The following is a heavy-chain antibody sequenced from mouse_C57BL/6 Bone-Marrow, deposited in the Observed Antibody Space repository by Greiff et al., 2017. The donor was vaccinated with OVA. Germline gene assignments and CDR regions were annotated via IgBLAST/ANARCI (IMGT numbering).Heavy chain of an antibody. V-gene: IGHV2-6-1*01. CDR2: IWSDGST. CDR1: GFSLTSYG. CDR3: ARHYDYVFDY. J-gene: IGHJ2*01. Sequence: VKLMESGPGLVAPSQSLSITCTVSGFSLTSYGVHWVRQPPGKGLEWLVVIWSDGSTTYNSALKARLSTSKDNSKSQVFLKMNSLQTDDTAMYYCARHYDYVFDYWGQGTTLTVSS. D-gene: IGHD2-4*01.